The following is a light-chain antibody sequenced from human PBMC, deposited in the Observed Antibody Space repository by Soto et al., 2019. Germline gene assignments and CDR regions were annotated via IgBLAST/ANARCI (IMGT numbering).Light chain of an antibody. J-gene: IGLJ1*01. CDR1: NIASKS. CDR3: QVWDISSDQYL. CDR2: DDS. V-gene: IGLV3-21*02. Sequence: SYELTQPPSVSVAPGQTARITCGGNNIASKSVHWYQQGPGQAPVLVLYDDSNRPSGIPARFSGSNSGSTATLTISSVEAGDEADYFCQVWDISSDQYLFGAGTKVTVL.